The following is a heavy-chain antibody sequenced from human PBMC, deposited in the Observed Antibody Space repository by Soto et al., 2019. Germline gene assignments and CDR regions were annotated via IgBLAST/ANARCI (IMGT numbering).Heavy chain of an antibody. CDR1: GFTFSSYE. CDR2: ISSSGSTI. J-gene: IGHJ6*02. CDR3: ARDNLGVVSPNPRQAPGDWYYYYYGMDV. V-gene: IGHV3-48*03. D-gene: IGHD3-3*01. Sequence: EVQLVESGGGLVQPGGSLRLSCAASGFTFSSYEMNWVRQAPGKGLEWVSYISSSGSTIYYADSVKGRFTISRDNAKNSLYLQMNSLRAEDTAVYYCARDNLGVVSPNPRQAPGDWYYYYYGMDVWGQGTTVTVSS.